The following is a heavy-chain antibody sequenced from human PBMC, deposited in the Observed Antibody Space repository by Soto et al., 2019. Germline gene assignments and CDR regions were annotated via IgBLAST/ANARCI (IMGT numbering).Heavy chain of an antibody. J-gene: IGHJ5*02. D-gene: IGHD6-6*01. V-gene: IGHV3-21*01. CDR3: ARHIAARLYNWFDP. Sequence: GGSLRLSCAASGFTFSSYSMNLVRQAPGKGLEWVSSISSSSSYIYYADSVKGRFTISRDNAKNSLYLQMNSLRAEDTAVYYCARHIAARLYNWFDPWGQGTLVTVSS. CDR1: GFTFSSYS. CDR2: ISSSSSYI.